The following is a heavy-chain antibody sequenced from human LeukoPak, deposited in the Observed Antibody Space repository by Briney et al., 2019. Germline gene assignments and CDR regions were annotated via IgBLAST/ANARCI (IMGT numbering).Heavy chain of an antibody. D-gene: IGHD6-13*01. CDR1: DGAITGYY. Sequence: VTPSETLSLTCTVSDGAITGYYWGWIRQPPGKGLDWIGHLHYGGSTNYNPSLKSRVTISVDTSKNHFSLKLSSVTAADTAVYYCARGYSTSWTYYFDYWGQGALVTVSS. J-gene: IGHJ4*02. V-gene: IGHV4-59*01. CDR3: ARGYSTSWTYYFDY. CDR2: LHYGGST.